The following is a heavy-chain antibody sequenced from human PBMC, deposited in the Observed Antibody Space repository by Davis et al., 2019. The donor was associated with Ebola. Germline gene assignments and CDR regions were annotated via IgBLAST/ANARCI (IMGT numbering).Heavy chain of an antibody. CDR3: TTTTVTTDY. J-gene: IGHJ4*02. D-gene: IGHD4-17*01. CDR2: IRSKANSYAT. Sequence: GGSLRLSCAASGFTFSGSAMHWVRQASGKGLEWVGRIRSKANSYATAYAASVKGRFTISRDDSKHTAYLQMNSLKTEDTAVYYCTTTTVTTDYWGQGTLVTVSS. CDR1: GFTFSGSA. V-gene: IGHV3-73*01.